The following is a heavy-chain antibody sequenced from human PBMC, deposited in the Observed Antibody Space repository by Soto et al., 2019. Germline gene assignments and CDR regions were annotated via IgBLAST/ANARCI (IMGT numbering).Heavy chain of an antibody. CDR1: GFTFSSYS. Sequence: GGYLRLSCAASGFTFSSYSMNWVRQAPGKGLEWVSSISSSSSYIYYADSVKGRFTISRDNAKNSLYLQMNSLRAEDTAVYYCARVADSSGYPFDYWGQGTLVTVSS. J-gene: IGHJ4*02. CDR3: ARVADSSGYPFDY. CDR2: ISSSSSYI. V-gene: IGHV3-21*01. D-gene: IGHD3-22*01.